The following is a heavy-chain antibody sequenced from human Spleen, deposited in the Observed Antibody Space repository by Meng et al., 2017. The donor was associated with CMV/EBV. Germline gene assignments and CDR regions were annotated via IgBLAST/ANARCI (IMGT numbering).Heavy chain of an antibody. D-gene: IGHD6-13*01. V-gene: IGHV3-21*05. J-gene: IGHJ4*02. CDR3: ARDTGYISHYFDY. CDR1: GFTFKTYS. CDR2: ISSTSTYI. Sequence: GESLKISCEASGFTFKTYSMNWVRQAPGKGLQWIAYISSTSTYIHYAESAKGRFTISRNNAKNSLYLQMNSLRAEDTAVYYCARDTGYISHYFDYWGQGTLVTVSS.